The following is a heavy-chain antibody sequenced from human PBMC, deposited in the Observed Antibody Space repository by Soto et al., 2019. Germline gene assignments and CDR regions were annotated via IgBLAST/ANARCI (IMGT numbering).Heavy chain of an antibody. CDR3: ARVSGFGDIYYHYRIAF. V-gene: IGHV3-20*04. Sequence: GGSLRLSCAASGCTFSHCGLSWVRQAPGKGLEWVSGINWNGGSTGYEDSVKGRFTISRDNAKNSLYLQMNSLRAEDTALYYCARVSGFGDIYYHYRIAFCGQGTTVTVSS. CDR1: GCTFSHCG. J-gene: IGHJ6*02. D-gene: IGHD3-10*01. CDR2: INWNGGST.